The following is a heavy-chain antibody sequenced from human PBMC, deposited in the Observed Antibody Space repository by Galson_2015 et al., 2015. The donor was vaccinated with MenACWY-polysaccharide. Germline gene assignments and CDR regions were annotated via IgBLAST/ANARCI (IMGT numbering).Heavy chain of an antibody. V-gene: IGHV5-51*01. CDR3: ARHAGGYCSGGSCYIRDY. J-gene: IGHJ4*02. CDR2: DSDT. D-gene: IGHD2-15*01. Sequence: DSDTRYSPSFRGQVTISADESISTAYLQWSSLKASDTAIYYCARHAGGYCSGGSCYIRDYWGQGTLVTVSS.